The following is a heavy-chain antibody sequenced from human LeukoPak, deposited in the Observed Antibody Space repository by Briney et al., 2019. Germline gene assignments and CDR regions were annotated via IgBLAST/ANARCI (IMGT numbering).Heavy chain of an antibody. CDR2: IDYEGGTT. J-gene: IGHJ4*01. CDR1: GFTFRNYW. Sequence: PGGSLRLSCAASGFTFRNYWMHWVRQVPGKGLVWVSRIDYEGGTTDYADSVEGRFTISRDNARNTLYLQMNSLRAEDTAIYYCARNNWGIDYWGLGTLVTVSS. D-gene: IGHD1/OR15-1a*01. V-gene: IGHV3-74*01. CDR3: ARNNWGIDY.